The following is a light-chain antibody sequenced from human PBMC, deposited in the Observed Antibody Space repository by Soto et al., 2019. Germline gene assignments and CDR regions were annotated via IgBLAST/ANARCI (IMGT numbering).Light chain of an antibody. CDR2: WAS. V-gene: IGKV4-1*01. CDR3: QQSYSTPRT. J-gene: IGKJ1*01. Sequence: DIVLTQSPDSLAVSLGERATINCKSSQRVLYSSNKKNYLAWYQQKSGQSPKVLIYWASTPESGIPDRFSGSGSGTEFTLTISGLHAEDAAVYYCQQSYSTPRTFGQGTKVEIK. CDR1: QRVLYSSNKKNY.